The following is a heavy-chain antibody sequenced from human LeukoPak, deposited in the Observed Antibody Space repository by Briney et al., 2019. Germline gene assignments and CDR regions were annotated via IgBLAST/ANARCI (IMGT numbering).Heavy chain of an antibody. CDR2: IYYSGST. J-gene: IGHJ5*02. CDR3: ARTSGSYLKWFDP. Sequence: SETLSLTCTVSGGSISSSSYYWGWIRQPPGKGLEWIGSIYYSGSTYYNPSLKSRVTISADTSKNQFSLKLSSVTATDTAVYYCARTSGSYLKWFDPWGQGTLVTVSS. CDR1: GGSISSSSYY. D-gene: IGHD3-10*01. V-gene: IGHV4-39*01.